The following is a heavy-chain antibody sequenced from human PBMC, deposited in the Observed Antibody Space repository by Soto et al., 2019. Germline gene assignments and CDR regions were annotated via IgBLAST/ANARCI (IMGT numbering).Heavy chain of an antibody. CDR2: IGSSGGAI. J-gene: IGHJ4*02. CDR3: AKALWFGESSHYFDY. Sequence: EVQLLESGGGWVQVGGSLRLSCVGSGFGFDSYAMSWVRQAPGKGLEWVSGIGSSGGAIVYADFVRGRFTISRDNSRNALYLHMNSLRAGDTAVYYCAKALWFGESSHYFDYWGQGTLVTVSS. D-gene: IGHD3-10*01. CDR1: GFGFDSYA. V-gene: IGHV3-23*01.